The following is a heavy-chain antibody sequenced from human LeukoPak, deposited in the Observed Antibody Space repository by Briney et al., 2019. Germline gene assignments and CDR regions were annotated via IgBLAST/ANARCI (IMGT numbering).Heavy chain of an antibody. CDR1: GYSFTGYY. D-gene: IGHD4/OR15-4a*01. CDR3: TSGADFDY. J-gene: IGHJ4*02. CDR2: INPNNDDT. Sequence: ASVKVSCSASGYSFTGYYLHWVRQAPGQGLEWLRCINPNNDDTQYAQKFHDSVTMTSDTAFNTAYLELRSLTSGDTAVYYCTSGADFDYWGQGTQVTVSS. V-gene: IGHV1-2*04.